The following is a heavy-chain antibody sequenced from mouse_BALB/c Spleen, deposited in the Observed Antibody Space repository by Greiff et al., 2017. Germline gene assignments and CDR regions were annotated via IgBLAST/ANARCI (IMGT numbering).Heavy chain of an antibody. D-gene: IGHD4-1*01. J-gene: IGHJ2*01. CDR1: GYTFSSYW. Sequence: QVQLQQSGAELMKPGASVKISCKATGYTFSSYWIEWVKQRPGHGLEWIGEILPGSGSTNYNEKFKGKATFTADTSSNTAYMQLSSLTSEDSAVYYCARRGLGRYFDYWGQGTTLTVSS. CDR3: ARRGLGRYFDY. V-gene: IGHV1-9*01. CDR2: ILPGSGST.